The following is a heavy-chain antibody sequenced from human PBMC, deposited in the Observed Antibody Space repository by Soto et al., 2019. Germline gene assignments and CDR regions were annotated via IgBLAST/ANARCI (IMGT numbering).Heavy chain of an antibody. Sequence: GESLKISCTGSGYSFTSYWICCCRQMRVKGLEWMGIIYPGDSDTRYSPSFQGQVTISADKSISTAYLQWSSLKASDTAMYYCASCGGSCYSRYYGMDVWGQGTTVTVSS. J-gene: IGHJ6*02. CDR3: ASCGGSCYSRYYGMDV. CDR2: IYPGDSDT. D-gene: IGHD2-15*01. CDR1: GYSFTSYW. V-gene: IGHV5-51*03.